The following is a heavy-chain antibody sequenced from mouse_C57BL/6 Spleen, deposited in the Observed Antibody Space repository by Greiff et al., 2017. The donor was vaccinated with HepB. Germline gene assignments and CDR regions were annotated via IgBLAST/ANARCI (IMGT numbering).Heavy chain of an antibody. CDR1: GYTFTSYR. CDR2: IDPSDSYT. D-gene: IGHD4-1*01. Sequence: VQLQQSGAELVKPGASVKLSCKASGYTFTSYRMQWVKQRPGQGLEWIGEIDPSDSYTNYNQKFKVKATLTVDTSSSTAYMQLSSLTSEDSAVYYGATNWPGAMDYWGQGTSVTVSS. CDR3: ATNWPGAMDY. V-gene: IGHV1-50*01. J-gene: IGHJ4*01.